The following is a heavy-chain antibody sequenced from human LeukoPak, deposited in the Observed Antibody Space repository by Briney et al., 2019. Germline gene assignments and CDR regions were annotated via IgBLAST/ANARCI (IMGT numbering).Heavy chain of an antibody. J-gene: IGHJ3*02. CDR3: ARRLSGYEEGAFDI. Sequence: GESLKISCKGSGYSFTSYWISWVRQMPGRGLEWMGRIDPSDSYTNYSPSFQGHVTISADKSISTAYLQWSSLKTSDTAMYYCARRLSGYEEGAFDIWGQGTMVTVSS. D-gene: IGHD5-12*01. V-gene: IGHV5-10-1*01. CDR1: GYSFTSYW. CDR2: IDPSDSYT.